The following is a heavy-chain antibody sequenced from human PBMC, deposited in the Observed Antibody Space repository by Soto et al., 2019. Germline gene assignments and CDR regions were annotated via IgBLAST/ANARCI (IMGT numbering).Heavy chain of an antibody. CDR1: GFSLTTRGVA. Sequence: QITLKESGPALVKPTQTLTLTCTFSGFSLTTRGVAVGWVRQPPGKALEWLSLTYWDDDKRYTPSLRTRLSISKCPSDTQVVLTTTDTDPADTATYNGVQESISIVEYFYTDIWCKGTGVTATS. CDR3: VQESISIVEYFYTDI. CDR2: TYWDDDK. J-gene: IGHJ6*03. V-gene: IGHV2-5*02. D-gene: IGHD3-3*01.